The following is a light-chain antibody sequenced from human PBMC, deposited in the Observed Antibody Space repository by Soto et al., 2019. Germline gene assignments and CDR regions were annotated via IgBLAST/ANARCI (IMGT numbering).Light chain of an antibody. CDR3: QLYDNSLYT. CDR2: GAS. J-gene: IGKJ2*01. CDR1: QSVNSNY. Sequence: EIVLTQSPGTLSLSPGERATLSCRASQSVNSNYLAWYQQKPGQAPRLLMYGASTRATGIPDRFSGSGSVTDFAITISRLEHEDFAVYFCQLYDNSLYTLAQGTNLEIK. V-gene: IGKV3-20*01.